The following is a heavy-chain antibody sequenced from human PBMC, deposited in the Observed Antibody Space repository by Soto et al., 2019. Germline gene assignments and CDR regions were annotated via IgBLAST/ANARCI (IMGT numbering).Heavy chain of an antibody. V-gene: IGHV3-9*01. D-gene: IGHD3-9*01. CDR2: ISWNSTTI. CDR3: ARDKDWAFDY. J-gene: IGHJ4*02. CDR1: GFTFDDYA. Sequence: GGSLRLSCAASGFTFDDYAMHWVRQAPGKGLEWVSGISWNSTTIYYADSVKGRFTVSRDNAQNSLFLLMSSLRAEDTAFYYCARDKDWAFDYWGQGTLVTVSS.